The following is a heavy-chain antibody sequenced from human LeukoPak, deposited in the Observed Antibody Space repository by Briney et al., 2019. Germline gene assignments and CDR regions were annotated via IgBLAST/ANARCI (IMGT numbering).Heavy chain of an antibody. D-gene: IGHD1-1*01. V-gene: IGHV1-2*02. J-gene: IGHJ4*02. CDR1: GYTFTGYY. Sequence: ASVKVSCKASGYTFTGYYMHWVRQAPGQGLEWMGWINPNSGGTNYAQKFQGRVTMTRDTSISTAYMELSSLRSEDTAVYYCARRGSNEGGFDYWGQGTLVTVSS. CDR2: INPNSGGT. CDR3: ARRGSNEGGFDY.